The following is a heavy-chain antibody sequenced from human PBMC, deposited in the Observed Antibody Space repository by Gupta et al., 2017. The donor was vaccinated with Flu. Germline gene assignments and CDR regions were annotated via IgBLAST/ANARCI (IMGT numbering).Heavy chain of an antibody. CDR2: IYPGDSDT. V-gene: IGHV5-51*01. CDR1: GYSFTSYW. D-gene: IGHD4-17*01. J-gene: IGHJ3*02. Sequence: EVQLVQSGAEVKKPGESLKISCKGSGYSFTSYWIGWVRQMPGKGLEWMGIIYPGDSDTRYSPAFQGQVTISADKSISTAYLQWSRLKASDTAMYYCARRNTVTHDAFDIWGQGTMVTVSS. CDR3: ARRNTVTHDAFDI.